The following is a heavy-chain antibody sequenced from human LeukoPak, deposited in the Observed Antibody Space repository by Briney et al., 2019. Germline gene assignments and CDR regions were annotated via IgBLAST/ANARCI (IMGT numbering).Heavy chain of an antibody. D-gene: IGHD6-19*01. CDR3: AKERVSYSSGWYQDY. Sequence: GGSLRLSCAASGFTFSSYAMSWVRQAPGKGLEWVSTISGSGGSTYYADSVKGRFTISRDNSKNTLYLQMNSPRAEDTAVYYCAKERVSYSSGWYQDYWGQGTLVTVSS. J-gene: IGHJ4*02. CDR1: GFTFSSYA. V-gene: IGHV3-23*01. CDR2: ISGSGGST.